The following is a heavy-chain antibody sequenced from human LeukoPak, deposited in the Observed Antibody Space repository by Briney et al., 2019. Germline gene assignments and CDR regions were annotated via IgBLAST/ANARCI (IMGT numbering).Heavy chain of an antibody. V-gene: IGHV4-34*01. CDR3: ARDSLHCSSTSCYHYYYMDV. J-gene: IGHJ6*03. D-gene: IGHD2-2*01. CDR1: GGSFSGYY. Sequence: PSESLSLTCALSGGSFSGYYWSWIRQPPGRGLEWVGEINHSGSTNYNPSLKSRVTISVDTSKNQFSLKLSSVTAADTAVYYCARDSLHCSSTSCYHYYYMDVWGKGTTVTVSS. CDR2: INHSGST.